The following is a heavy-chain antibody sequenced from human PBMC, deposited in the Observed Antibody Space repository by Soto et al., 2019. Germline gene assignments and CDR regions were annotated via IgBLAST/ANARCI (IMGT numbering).Heavy chain of an antibody. CDR1: GFSFSSYW. D-gene: IGHD3-10*01. CDR3: AKGGYNYYAMDV. CDR2: IWEDGRNK. V-gene: IGHV3-33*06. J-gene: IGHJ6*02. Sequence: PGESLKISCAASGFSFSSYWMSWVRQAPGKGLEWVAVIWEDGRNKYYVDSVKGRFTISRDNSKNTLYLQMNSLRAEDTAVYYCAKGGYNYYAMDVWGQGTTVTV.